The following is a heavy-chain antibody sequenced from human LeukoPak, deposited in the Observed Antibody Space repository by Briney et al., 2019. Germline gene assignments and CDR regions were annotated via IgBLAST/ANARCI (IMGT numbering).Heavy chain of an antibody. J-gene: IGHJ4*02. CDR1: GFTFSSYG. CDR2: ISGSGGST. CDR3: AKGEGYYYGSGSYLDY. V-gene: IGHV3-23*01. D-gene: IGHD3-10*01. Sequence: PGGSLRLSCAASGFTFSSYGMSWVRQAPGKGLEWVSAISGSGGSTYYADSVKGRFTISRDSSKNTLYLQMNSLRAEDTAVYYCAKGEGYYYGSGSYLDYWGQGTLVTVSS.